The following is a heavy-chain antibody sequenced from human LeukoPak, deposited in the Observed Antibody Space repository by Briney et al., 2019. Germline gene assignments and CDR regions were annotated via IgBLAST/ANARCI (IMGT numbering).Heavy chain of an antibody. CDR1: GFTFSSYS. D-gene: IGHD6-13*01. Sequence: PGGSLRLSCAASGFTFSSYSMNWVRQAPGKGLEWVSVIYSGGSADYADSVKGRFTISRDNSKNTLYLQMNSLRVEDTAVYYCARTYSSSWYFFDPWGQGTLVTVSS. J-gene: IGHJ5*02. CDR2: IYSGGSA. CDR3: ARTYSSSWYFFDP. V-gene: IGHV3-53*01.